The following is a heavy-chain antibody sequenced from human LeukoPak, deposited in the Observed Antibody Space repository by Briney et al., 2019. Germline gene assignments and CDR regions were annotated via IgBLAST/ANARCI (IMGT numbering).Heavy chain of an antibody. J-gene: IGHJ4*02. CDR1: GFTFSTYA. Sequence: PGGSLRLSCAASGFTFSTYAMTWVRQAPGKGLEWVSSISGSGGSIYYADSVKGRFTISRDNSKNTLYLQMNSLRAEDTAVYYCARSYPSGWIDYWGQGTLVPVSS. D-gene: IGHD6-19*01. V-gene: IGHV3-23*01. CDR2: ISGSGGSI. CDR3: ARSYPSGWIDY.